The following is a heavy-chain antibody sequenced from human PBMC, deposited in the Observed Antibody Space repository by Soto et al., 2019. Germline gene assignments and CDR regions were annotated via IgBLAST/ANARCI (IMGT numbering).Heavy chain of an antibody. V-gene: IGHV1-18*01. CDR1: GYTFTSYG. J-gene: IGHJ6*02. D-gene: IGHD3-16*02. Sequence: ASVKVSCKASGYTFTSYGISWVRQAPGQGLQWMGWISAYNGNTNYAQKLQGRVTMTTDTSTSTAYMELRSLRSDDTAVYYCARNDDYVWGSYRSVGLDYYYYYGMDVWG. CDR2: ISAYNGNT. CDR3: ARNDDYVWGSYRSVGLDYYYYYGMDV.